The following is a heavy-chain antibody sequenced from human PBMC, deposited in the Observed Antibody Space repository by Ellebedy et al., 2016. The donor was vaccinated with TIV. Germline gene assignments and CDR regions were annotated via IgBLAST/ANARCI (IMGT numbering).Heavy chain of an antibody. CDR3: VRERHRRVRIPGVDPIILET. J-gene: IGHJ4*02. V-gene: IGHV4-30-4*01. Sequence: SETLSLTCTVSGGSISSVDYDWNWIRQPPGKALEWVGFIFYNGTSYSNPSLKSRLTMSVDTSKMQFSLKLTSLTAADTAVYFCVRERHRRVRIPGVDPIILETWGQGRLVIVSS. D-gene: IGHD3-3*01. CDR2: IFYNGTS. CDR1: GGSISSVDYD.